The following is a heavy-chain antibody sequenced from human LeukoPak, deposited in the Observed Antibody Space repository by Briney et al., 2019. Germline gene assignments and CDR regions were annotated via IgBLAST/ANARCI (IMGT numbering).Heavy chain of an antibody. D-gene: IGHD3-9*01. CDR1: GGSISSYY. J-gene: IGHJ5*02. CDR3: ARSKNYDILTGYYTGWFDP. Sequence: SETLSLTCTVSGGSISSYYWSWIRQPAGKGLEWIGRIYTSGSTNYNPSLKSRVTMSVDTSKNQFSLKLSSVTAADTAVYYCARSKNYDILTGYYTGWFDPWGQGTLVTVSS. CDR2: IYTSGST. V-gene: IGHV4-4*07.